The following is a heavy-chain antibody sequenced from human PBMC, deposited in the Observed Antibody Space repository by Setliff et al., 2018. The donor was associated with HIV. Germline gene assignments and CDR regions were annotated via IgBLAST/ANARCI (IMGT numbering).Heavy chain of an antibody. CDR1: GGSIRSHY. J-gene: IGHJ4*02. D-gene: IGHD3-3*01. CDR3: ARHSSSGYLPYYFDY. V-gene: IGHV4-59*05. CDR2: IFYTGST. Sequence: SETLSLTCTVSGGSIRSHYWSWIRQPPGKGLEWIGSIFYTGSTYYNPSLKGRVTVSVDTSINQFSLKLSSVTAADTSVYYCARHSSSGYLPYYFDYWGQGTLVTVSS.